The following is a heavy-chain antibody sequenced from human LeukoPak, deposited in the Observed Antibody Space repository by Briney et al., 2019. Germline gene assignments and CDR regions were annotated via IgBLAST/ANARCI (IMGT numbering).Heavy chain of an antibody. CDR2: IIPIFGTA. Sequence: SVEVSCKASGGTFSSYAISWVRQAPGQGLEWMGGIIPIFGTANYAQKFQGRVTITRNTPISTAYMELSSLRSEDTAVYYCARGLNDAFDIWGQGTMVTVSS. V-gene: IGHV1-69*05. CDR3: ARGLNDAFDI. J-gene: IGHJ3*02. CDR1: GGTFSSYA.